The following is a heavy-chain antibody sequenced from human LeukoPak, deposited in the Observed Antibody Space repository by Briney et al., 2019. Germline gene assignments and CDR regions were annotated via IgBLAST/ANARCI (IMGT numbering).Heavy chain of an antibody. CDR2: ISGSGGST. CDR1: GFTFSSYA. CDR3: AKNGVAAAGRSPNFDY. V-gene: IGHV3-23*01. J-gene: IGHJ4*02. Sequence: GGSLRLSCAASGFTFSSYAMSWVRQAPGKGLEWVSAISGSGGSTYYADSVKGRFTISRDNSKNTLYLQMSSLRAEDTAVYYCAKNGVAAAGRSPNFDYWGQGTLVTVSS. D-gene: IGHD6-13*01.